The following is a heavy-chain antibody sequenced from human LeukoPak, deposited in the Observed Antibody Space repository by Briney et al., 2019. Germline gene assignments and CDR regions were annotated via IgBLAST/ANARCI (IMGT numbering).Heavy chain of an antibody. V-gene: IGHV3-23*01. D-gene: IGHD5-24*01. CDR1: GCTFSSYA. CDR2: ISGGGYRT. Sequence: GWSLRLSCATSGCTFSSYAMSWVRQAPGKGLEWVSVISGGGYRTYYADSVKGRFTISRDNAKNSLYLQMNSMRAEDTAVSYCAREGPEMATPHFDYWGQGTLVTVSS. CDR3: AREGPEMATPHFDY. J-gene: IGHJ4*02.